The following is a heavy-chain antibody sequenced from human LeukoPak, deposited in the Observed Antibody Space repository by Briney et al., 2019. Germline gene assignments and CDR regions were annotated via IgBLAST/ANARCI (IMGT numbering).Heavy chain of an antibody. D-gene: IGHD4-23*01. CDR3: ARDVPQGGGNDAFDI. Sequence: SETLSLTCTVSGGSISSGGYYWSWIRQHPGKGLEWIGYIYYSGSTYYNPSLKSRVTISVDTSENQFSLKLSSVTAADTAVYYCARDVPQGGGNDAFDIWGQGTMVTVSS. J-gene: IGHJ3*02. V-gene: IGHV4-31*03. CDR2: IYYSGST. CDR1: GGSISSGGYY.